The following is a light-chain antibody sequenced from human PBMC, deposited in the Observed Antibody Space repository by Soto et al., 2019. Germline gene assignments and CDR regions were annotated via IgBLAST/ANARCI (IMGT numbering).Light chain of an antibody. Sequence: DIQMTQSPSSLSASVGDRVTITCRASQSISSYLTWYQQKPGKAPELLIYGASTLQSGVPSRFSGSGSGTEFTLTISNLQPDDFATYYCQQYDSYSSGPFGQGTKVDIK. CDR3: QQYDSYSSGP. V-gene: IGKV1-5*01. J-gene: IGKJ1*01. CDR2: GAS. CDR1: QSISSY.